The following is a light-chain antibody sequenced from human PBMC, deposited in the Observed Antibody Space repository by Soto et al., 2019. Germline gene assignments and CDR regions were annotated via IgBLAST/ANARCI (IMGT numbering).Light chain of an antibody. CDR1: QSVSSSY. J-gene: IGKJ4*01. CDR3: QQYGSSPLT. CDR2: GAS. V-gene: IGKV3-20*01. Sequence: EIVLTQSPCTLSLSPGERATLHCRASQSVSSSYLAWYQQKPGQAPRLLIYGASSRATGIPDRFSGSGSGTDFTLTISRLEPEDFAVYYCQQYGSSPLTFGGGTKVDIK.